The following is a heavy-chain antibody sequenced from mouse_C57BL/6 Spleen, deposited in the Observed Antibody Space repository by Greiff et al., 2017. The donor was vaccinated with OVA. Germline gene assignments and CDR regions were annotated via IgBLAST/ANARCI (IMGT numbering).Heavy chain of an antibody. J-gene: IGHJ3*01. V-gene: IGHV5-4*03. Sequence: EVKLVESGGGLVKPGGSLKLSCAASGFTFSSYAMSWVRQTPEKRLEWVATISDGGSYTYYPDNVKGRFTISRDNAKNNLYLQMSHLKSEDTAMYYCARPYEYDEGFAYWGQGTLVTVSA. D-gene: IGHD2-4*01. CDR3: ARPYEYDEGFAY. CDR2: ISDGGSYT. CDR1: GFTFSSYA.